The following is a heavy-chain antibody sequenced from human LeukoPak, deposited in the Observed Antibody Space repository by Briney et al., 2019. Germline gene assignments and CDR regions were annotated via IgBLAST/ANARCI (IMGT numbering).Heavy chain of an antibody. CDR2: ISSSSTI. V-gene: IGHV3-48*02. Sequence: PGGSLRLSCAASGFTFSSYSMNWVRQAPGKGLEWVSYISSSSTIYYADSVKGRFTISRDNAKNSLYLQMNSLRDEDTAVYYCARDRGYGDLSYYFDYWGQGTLVTVSS. CDR3: ARDRGYGDLSYYFDY. D-gene: IGHD4-17*01. J-gene: IGHJ4*02. CDR1: GFTFSSYS.